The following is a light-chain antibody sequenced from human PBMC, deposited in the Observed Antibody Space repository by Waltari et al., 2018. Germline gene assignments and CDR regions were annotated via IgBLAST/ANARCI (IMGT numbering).Light chain of an antibody. CDR2: KVS. V-gene: IGLV2-14*01. Sequence: QSALTQPASVSGSPGQSITISCTGTSSYVGGYNFVSWYQQHPGKAPQLMIYKVSHRPSGVSNRFSGSKSGNTASLTISGLQAEDEADYYCNSYTSSSTVIFGGGTKLTVL. J-gene: IGLJ2*01. CDR1: SSYVGGYNF. CDR3: NSYTSSSTVI.